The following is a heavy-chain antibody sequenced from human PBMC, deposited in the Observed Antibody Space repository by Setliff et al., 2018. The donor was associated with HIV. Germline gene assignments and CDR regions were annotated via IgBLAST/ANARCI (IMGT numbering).Heavy chain of an antibody. Sequence: SETLSLTCSVSGGSISSLYWSWIRQPPGKGLEWIGSIHYSGTTNYNPSLKSRLTISVDTSRDQFSLQLTSVTAADTAVYYCARAPPGIQNDAFDVWGQGTMVTVSS. V-gene: IGHV4-59*11. CDR3: ARAPPGIQNDAFDV. CDR1: GGSISSLY. CDR2: IHYSGTT. J-gene: IGHJ3*01.